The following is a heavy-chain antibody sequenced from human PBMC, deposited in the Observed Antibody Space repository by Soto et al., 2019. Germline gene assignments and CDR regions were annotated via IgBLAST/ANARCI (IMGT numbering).Heavy chain of an antibody. J-gene: IGHJ6*02. Sequence: PGESLKISCKGSGYSFTSYWIGWVRQMPGKGLEWMGIIYPGDSDTRYSPSFQGQVNISADKSISTAYLQWSSLKASDTAMYYCASMPAQQLAHIYYYYYGMDVWGQGTTVTVSS. V-gene: IGHV5-51*01. CDR2: IYPGDSDT. D-gene: IGHD6-13*01. CDR3: ASMPAQQLAHIYYYYYGMDV. CDR1: GYSFTSYW.